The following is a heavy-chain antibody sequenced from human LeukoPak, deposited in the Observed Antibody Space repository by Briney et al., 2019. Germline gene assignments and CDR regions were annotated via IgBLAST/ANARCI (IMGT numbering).Heavy chain of an antibody. Sequence: GGSLRLSCAASGFTFSSYAMSWVRQAPGKGLEWVSAISGSGGSTYYADSVKGRFTISRDNSKNTLCLQMNSLRAEDTAVYYCARSVVPAAILGWDAFDIWGQGTMVTVSS. J-gene: IGHJ3*02. CDR2: ISGSGGST. D-gene: IGHD2-2*01. CDR3: ARSVVPAAILGWDAFDI. V-gene: IGHV3-23*01. CDR1: GFTFSSYA.